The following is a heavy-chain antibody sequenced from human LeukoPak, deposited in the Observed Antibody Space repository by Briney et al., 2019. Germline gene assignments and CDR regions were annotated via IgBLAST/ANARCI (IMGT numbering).Heavy chain of an antibody. CDR1: GFTFSDYY. V-gene: IGHV3-11*01. J-gene: IGHJ5*02. Sequence: PGGSLRLSCAASGFTFSDYYMSWIRQAPGKGLEWVSYISSSGSTIYYADSVKGRFTISRDNAKNSLYLQMNSLRAEDTAVYYCASAPITIFGVVIIPWGQGTLVTVSS. CDR3: ASAPITIFGVVIIP. D-gene: IGHD3-3*01. CDR2: ISSSGSTI.